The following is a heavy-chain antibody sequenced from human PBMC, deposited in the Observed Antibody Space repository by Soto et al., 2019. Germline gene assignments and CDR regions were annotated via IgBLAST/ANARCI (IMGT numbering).Heavy chain of an antibody. CDR3: ARALGIYYYYGMDV. Sequence: GGSLRLSCAASGFTFSSYAMHWVRQAPGKGLEWVAVISYDGSNRYYADSVKGRFTISRDNSKNTLYLQMSSLRAEDTAVYYCARALGIYYYYGMDVWGQGTTVTVSS. CDR1: GFTFSSYA. V-gene: IGHV3-30-3*01. CDR2: ISYDGSNR. D-gene: IGHD6-13*01. J-gene: IGHJ6*02.